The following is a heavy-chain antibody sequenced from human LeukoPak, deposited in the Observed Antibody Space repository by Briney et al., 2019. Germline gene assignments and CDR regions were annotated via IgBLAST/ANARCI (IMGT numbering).Heavy chain of an antibody. CDR3: TRDFDFSSAI. V-gene: IGHV3-53*01. CDR2: IYIGDST. J-gene: IGHJ4*02. Sequence: EGSLRLSCAASGLTVSSNYMSWVRQAPGKGLEWVSVIYIGDSTYYADSVKGRFTTSRDNAKNTLFLQMNSLRAEDTAVYYCTRDFDFSSAIWGQGTLVTVSS. D-gene: IGHD3-3*01. CDR1: GLTVSSNY.